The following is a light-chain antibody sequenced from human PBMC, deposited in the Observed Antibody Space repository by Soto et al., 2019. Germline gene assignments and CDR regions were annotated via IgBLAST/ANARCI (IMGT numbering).Light chain of an antibody. CDR1: SSDVGSYNY. Sequence: QSALTQPPSASGSPGQSVTISCTGTSSDVGSYNYVSWYQQHPGKAPKLMIYEVSKRPSGVPDRFSGSKSGNTASLPVSGLQAEDEADYYCCSYAGTNSLKVFGGGTKLTVL. CDR2: EVS. CDR3: CSYAGTNSLKV. J-gene: IGLJ3*02. V-gene: IGLV2-8*01.